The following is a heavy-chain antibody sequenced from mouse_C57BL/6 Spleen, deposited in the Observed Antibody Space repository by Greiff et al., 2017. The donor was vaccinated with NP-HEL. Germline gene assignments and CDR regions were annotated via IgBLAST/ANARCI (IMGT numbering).Heavy chain of an antibody. CDR1: GFTFSDYG. CDR3: ARDDGYYVVYYAMDY. Sequence: EVKVVESGGGLVKPGGSLKLSCAASGFTFSDYGMHWVRQAPEKGLEWVAYISSGSSTIYYADTVKGRFTISRDNAKNTLFLQMTSLRSEDTAMYYCARDDGYYVVYYAMDYWGQGTSVTVSS. D-gene: IGHD2-3*01. CDR2: ISSGSSTI. V-gene: IGHV5-17*01. J-gene: IGHJ4*01.